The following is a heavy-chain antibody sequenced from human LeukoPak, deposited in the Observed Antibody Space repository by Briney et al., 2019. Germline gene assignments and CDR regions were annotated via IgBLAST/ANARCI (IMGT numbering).Heavy chain of an antibody. Sequence: SETLSLTCTVSGASISPNYWSWIRQLPGTGLEWIGRIYTSGSTNYNPSLKSRVTISVDTSKNQFSLKLSSVTAADTAVYYCARMGHDYGDYADYWGQGTLVTVSS. J-gene: IGHJ4*02. CDR1: GASISPNY. CDR2: IYTSGST. D-gene: IGHD4-17*01. CDR3: ARMGHDYGDYADY. V-gene: IGHV4-4*08.